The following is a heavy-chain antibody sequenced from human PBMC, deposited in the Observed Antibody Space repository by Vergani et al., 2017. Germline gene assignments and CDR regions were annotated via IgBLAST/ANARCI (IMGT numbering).Heavy chain of an antibody. J-gene: IGHJ4*02. V-gene: IGHV1-18*01. CDR1: GYTFTAYG. Sequence: QVQLVQSGAEMKKPGASVKVSCKASGYTFTAYGISWVRQAPGQGLEWLGWITAYNGDPKYTPRLQDRITLTTDPTTATVYLELRSLRSDDTAGYYCARDFAGECNSDRCYTGGLWGQGTLVTVSS. CDR2: ITAYNGDP. CDR3: ARDFAGECNSDRCYTGGL. D-gene: IGHD2/OR15-2a*01.